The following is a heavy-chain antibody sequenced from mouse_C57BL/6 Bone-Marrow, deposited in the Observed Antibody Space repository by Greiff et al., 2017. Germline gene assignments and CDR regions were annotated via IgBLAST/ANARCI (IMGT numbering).Heavy chain of an antibody. Sequence: VHVKQSGPELVKPGASVKISCKASGYSFTDYNMNWVKQSNGKSLEWIGVINPNYGTTSYNQKFKGKATLTVDQSSSTAYMQLNSLTSEDSAVYYCAREMFYYYGSGYWYFDVWGTGTTVTVSS. CDR3: AREMFYYYGSGYWYFDV. CDR2: INPNYGTT. J-gene: IGHJ1*03. V-gene: IGHV1-39*01. CDR1: GYSFTDYN. D-gene: IGHD1-1*01.